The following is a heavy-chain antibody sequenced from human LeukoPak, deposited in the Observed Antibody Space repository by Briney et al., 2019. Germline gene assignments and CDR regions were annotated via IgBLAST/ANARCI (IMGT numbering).Heavy chain of an antibody. J-gene: IGHJ5*02. Sequence: GGSLRLSCAASGFTFSIYWMSWVRQAPGKGLEWVANIKQDGSETYSVDSVKGRFTISRDNAQSSLYLQMNSLRAEDTAVYYCARGTSHSPNWFDLWGQGTLVTVSS. CDR3: ARGTSHSPNWFDL. D-gene: IGHD1-26*01. CDR1: GFTFSIYW. CDR2: IKQDGSET. V-gene: IGHV3-7*04.